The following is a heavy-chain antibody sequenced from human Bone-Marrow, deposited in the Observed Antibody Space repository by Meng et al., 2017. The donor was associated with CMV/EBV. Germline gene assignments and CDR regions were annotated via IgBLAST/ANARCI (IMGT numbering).Heavy chain of an antibody. Sequence: GSLRLSCAVYGGSFSGYYWSWIRQPPGKGLEWIGEINHSGSTNYNPSLKSRVTISVDTSKNQFSLKLSSVTAADTAVYYCARQDLRPSMVVTPPGAFDIWGQGTMVTVSS. CDR2: INHSGST. CDR3: ARQDLRPSMVVTPPGAFDI. V-gene: IGHV4-34*01. CDR1: GGSFSGYY. J-gene: IGHJ3*02. D-gene: IGHD4-23*01.